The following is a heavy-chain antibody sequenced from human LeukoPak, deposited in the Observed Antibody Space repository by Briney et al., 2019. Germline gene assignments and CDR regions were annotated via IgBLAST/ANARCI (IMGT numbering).Heavy chain of an antibody. CDR2: IYYSGTT. Sequence: PSETLSLTCSVSDDSITMYYWTWIRQPPGKGLEWIASIYYSGTTYYNPSLKSRVTISVDTSKNQFPLKLTSVTAADTAVYYCAKSNGYGLVDIWGQGTMVTVSS. D-gene: IGHD3-10*01. V-gene: IGHV4-39*06. CDR1: DDSITMYY. J-gene: IGHJ3*02. CDR3: AKSNGYGLVDI.